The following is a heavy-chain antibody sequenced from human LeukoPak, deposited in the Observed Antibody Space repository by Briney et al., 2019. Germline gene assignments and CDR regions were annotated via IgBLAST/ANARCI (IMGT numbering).Heavy chain of an antibody. Sequence: GASVKVSCKASGYTFTGYYMHWVRQAPGQGLEWVGWINPNSGGTNYAQKFQGRVTMTRDTSISTAYMELSRLRSDDTAVYYCERDINDILTGYNYWGQGTLVTVSS. D-gene: IGHD3-9*01. J-gene: IGHJ4*02. CDR2: INPNSGGT. V-gene: IGHV1-2*02. CDR3: ERDINDILTGYNY. CDR1: GYTFTGYY.